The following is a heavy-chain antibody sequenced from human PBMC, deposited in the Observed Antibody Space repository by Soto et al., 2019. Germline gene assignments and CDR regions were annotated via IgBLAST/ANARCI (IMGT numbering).Heavy chain of an antibody. J-gene: IGHJ3*02. CDR1: GFICSSNY. CDR2: IYSGGST. V-gene: IGHV3-66*01. Sequence: GGFMRLSWAAFGFICSSNYMIWVRQAPGKGLEWVSVIYSGGSTYYADSVKGRFTISRDNSKNTLYLQMNSLRAEDTAVYYCARSGSTLVRGTLGAFDIWGQGTMVTVSS. D-gene: IGHD2-15*01. CDR3: ARSGSTLVRGTLGAFDI.